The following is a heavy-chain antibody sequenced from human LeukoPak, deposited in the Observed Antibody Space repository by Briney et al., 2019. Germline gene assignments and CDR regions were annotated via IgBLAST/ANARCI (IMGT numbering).Heavy chain of an antibody. J-gene: IGHJ6*02. V-gene: IGHV3-53*01. D-gene: IGHD6-13*01. Sequence: PGGSLRLSCAASGFTVRSNYMSWVRQAPGKGLEWVSVIYSNGNTYYADSVKGRFTISRDNAKTSLYLQMNSLRDEDTAVYYCARVEQQPRAVCGMDVWGQGTTVTVSS. CDR2: IYSNGNT. CDR1: GFTVRSNY. CDR3: ARVEQQPRAVCGMDV.